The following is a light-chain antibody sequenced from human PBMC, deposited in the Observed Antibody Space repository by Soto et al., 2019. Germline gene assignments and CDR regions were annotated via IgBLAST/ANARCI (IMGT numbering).Light chain of an antibody. V-gene: IGKV1-5*03. CDR1: QSIRSW. CDR3: QQCNIYPWT. J-gene: IGKJ1*01. CDR2: KAS. Sequence: IQMTHSPSSLSASLGDRVTLTCLASQSIRSWLAWFQQKPGKAPKLLIYKASTLESGVPSRFSGSGSGTDFTLTISRLQPEDFATYYCQQCNIYPWTFGQGTKVDI.